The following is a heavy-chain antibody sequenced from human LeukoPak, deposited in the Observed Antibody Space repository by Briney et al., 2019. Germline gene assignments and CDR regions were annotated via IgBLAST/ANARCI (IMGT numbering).Heavy chain of an antibody. Sequence: SETLSLTCTVSGGSISSYYWSWIRHPPRKGLEWIGYIYYSGSTNYNPSLKSRVTISVDTSKNQFSLKLSSVTAADTAVYYCARETSAGPFDPWGQGTLVTVSS. J-gene: IGHJ5*02. CDR2: IYYSGST. CDR1: GGSISSYY. V-gene: IGHV4-59*01. D-gene: IGHD6-13*01. CDR3: ARETSAGPFDP.